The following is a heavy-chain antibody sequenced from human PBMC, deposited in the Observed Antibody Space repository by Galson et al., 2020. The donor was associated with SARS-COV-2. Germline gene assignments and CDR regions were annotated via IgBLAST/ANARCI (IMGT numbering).Heavy chain of an antibody. CDR3: TSGPRYCSSTSCYVGWKRKQLMDYGMDV. J-gene: IGHJ6*02. CDR1: GFTFSNAW. CDR2: IKSKTDGGTT. Sequence: GESLKISCAASGFTFSNAWMSWVRQAPGKGLEWVGRIKSKTDGGTTDYAAPVKGRFTISRDDSKNTLYLQMNSLKTEDTAVYYCTSGPRYCSSTSCYVGWKRKQLMDYGMDVWGQGTTVTVSS. V-gene: IGHV3-15*01. D-gene: IGHD2-2*01.